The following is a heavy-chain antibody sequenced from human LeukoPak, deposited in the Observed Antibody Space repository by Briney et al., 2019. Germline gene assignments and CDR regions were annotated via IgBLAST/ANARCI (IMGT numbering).Heavy chain of an antibody. CDR3: ARHVPLPGYSSSWYPLDAFDI. J-gene: IGHJ3*02. Sequence: SETLSLTCTVSGGSISSGGYYWSWIRQPPGKGLEWIGYIYHSGSTYYNPSLKSRVTILVDRSKNQFSLKLSSVTAADTAVYYCARHVPLPGYSSSWYPLDAFDIWGQGTMVTVSS. CDR2: IYHSGST. V-gene: IGHV4-30-2*01. D-gene: IGHD6-13*01. CDR1: GGSISSGGYY.